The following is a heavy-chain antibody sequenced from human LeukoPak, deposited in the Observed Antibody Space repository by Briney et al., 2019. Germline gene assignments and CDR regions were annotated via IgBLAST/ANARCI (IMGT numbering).Heavy chain of an antibody. D-gene: IGHD3-22*01. Sequence: ASVKVSCKASGYTFTDYYIHWVRQAPGQGLEWMGRINPNGGGTNYAQKFQGRVTMTRDTSISTAYMELSRLRSDDTAVYYCARGVYYDSSGYDYRGQGTLVTVSS. V-gene: IGHV1-2*06. CDR1: GYTFTDYY. CDR3: ARGVYYDSSGYDY. CDR2: INPNGGGT. J-gene: IGHJ4*02.